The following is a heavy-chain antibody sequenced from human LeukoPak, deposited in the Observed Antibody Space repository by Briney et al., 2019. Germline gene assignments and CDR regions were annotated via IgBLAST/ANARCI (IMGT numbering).Heavy chain of an antibody. D-gene: IGHD3-9*01. CDR2: ISAYNGNT. J-gene: IGHJ5*02. CDR1: GYTFTSYG. V-gene: IGHV1-18*04. Sequence: SVKVSCKASGYTFTSYGISWVRQAPGQGLEWMGWISAYNGNTNYAQKLQGRVTMTTDTSTSTAYMELRSLRSDDTAVYYCARDELTYYDILTGYYRESMRFDPWGQGALVTVSS. CDR3: ARDELTYYDILTGYYRESMRFDP.